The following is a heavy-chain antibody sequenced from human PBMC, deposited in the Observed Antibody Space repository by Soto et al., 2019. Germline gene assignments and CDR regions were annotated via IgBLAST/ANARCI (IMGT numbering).Heavy chain of an antibody. D-gene: IGHD2-2*01. V-gene: IGHV3-23*01. J-gene: IGHJ6*02. CDR3: AKSWDTSSWNYYYGMDV. Sequence: EVQLLESGGGLVQPGGSLRLSCAASEFTFSNYAMSWVRQAPGKGLEWVSGISGSGGSTYYADSVKGRFTVSRDNSKNMLYLQMNSLRAEDTAVYYCAKSWDTSSWNYYYGMDVWGQWTTVSVSS. CDR1: EFTFSNYA. CDR2: ISGSGGST.